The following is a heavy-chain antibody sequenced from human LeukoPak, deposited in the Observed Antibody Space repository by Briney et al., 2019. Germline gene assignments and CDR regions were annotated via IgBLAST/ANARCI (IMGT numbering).Heavy chain of an antibody. V-gene: IGHV3-9*01. D-gene: IGHD3-22*01. J-gene: IGHJ4*02. CDR1: GFTFDDYA. CDR3: AKDLSPTIDDSSGYPLDY. Sequence: GGSLRLSCAASGFTFDDYAMHWVRQAPGKGLEWVSGISWNSGSIGYADSVKGRFTISRDNAKNSLYLQMNSLRAEDTALYYCAKDLSPTIDDSSGYPLDYWGQGTLVTVSS. CDR2: ISWNSGSI.